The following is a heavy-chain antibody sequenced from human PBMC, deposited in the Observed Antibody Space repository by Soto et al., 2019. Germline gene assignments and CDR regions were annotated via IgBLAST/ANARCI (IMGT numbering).Heavy chain of an antibody. D-gene: IGHD2-15*01. CDR2: IIPILGIA. CDR1: GGTFSSYT. CDR3: ARGENLGYGSGGSCYNY. Sequence: QVQLVQSGAEVKKPGSSVKVSCKASGGTFSSYTISWVRQAPGQGLEWMGRIIPILGIANYAQKFQGRVTITADKPTSAAYMELSSLRSEDTAVYYCARGENLGYGSGGSCYNYWGQGTLVTVSS. J-gene: IGHJ4*02. V-gene: IGHV1-69*02.